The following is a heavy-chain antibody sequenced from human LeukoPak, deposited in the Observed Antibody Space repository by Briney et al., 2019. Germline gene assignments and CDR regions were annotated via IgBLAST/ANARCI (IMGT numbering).Heavy chain of an antibody. Sequence: PSETLSLTCTVSGGSISSYYWSWIRQPPGKGLEWIGYIYYSGSTNYNPSLKSRVTISVDTSKNQFSLKLSSVTAADTAVYYSASSDYAVMWAFDIWGQGTMVTVSS. J-gene: IGHJ3*02. CDR1: GGSISSYY. V-gene: IGHV4-59*12. CDR2: IYYSGST. CDR3: ASSDYAVMWAFDI. D-gene: IGHD4-17*01.